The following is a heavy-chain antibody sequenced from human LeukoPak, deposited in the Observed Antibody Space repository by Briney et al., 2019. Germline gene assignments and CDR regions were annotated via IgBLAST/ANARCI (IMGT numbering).Heavy chain of an antibody. CDR1: GFTFSNFW. D-gene: IGHD2-21*02. J-gene: IGHJ1*01. Sequence: GGSLRLSCAASGFTFSNFWMSWVRQAPGKGLEWVANIKQDGSEKYYVDSLKGRFTISRDNAKNSMYLQMNSLRVEDTAVYYCTSWGDTTAEYFQRWGQGTLVTVSS. CDR2: IKQDGSEK. CDR3: TSWGDTTAEYFQR. V-gene: IGHV3-7*01.